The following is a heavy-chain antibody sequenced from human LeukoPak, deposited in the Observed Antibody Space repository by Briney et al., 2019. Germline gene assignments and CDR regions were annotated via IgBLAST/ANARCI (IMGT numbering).Heavy chain of an antibody. CDR3: ADLGYTD. D-gene: IGHD2-15*01. V-gene: IGHV3-7*01. CDR1: GFIFSSSW. J-gene: IGHJ4*02. Sequence: GGSLRLSCEASGFIFSSSWLTWVRQAPGKGLEWVATIKNDGSDKYYVDSVKGRFTLSRDNAKNSLYLQMNSLRVEDTAVYYCADLGYTDGGQGTLVTVSS. CDR2: IKNDGSDK.